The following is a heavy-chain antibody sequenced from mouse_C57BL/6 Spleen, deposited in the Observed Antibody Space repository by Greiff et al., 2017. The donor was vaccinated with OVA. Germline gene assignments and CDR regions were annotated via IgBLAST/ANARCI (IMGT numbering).Heavy chain of an antibody. CDR1: GFTFSSYA. Sequence: EVHLVESGGGLVKPGGSLKLSCAASGFTFSSYAMSWVRQTPEKRLEWVATISDGGSYTYYPANVKGRFTISRDNAKNNLYLQMSQLKSEDTAMYYCARVDYDYDWYFDVWGTGTTVTVSS. CDR3: ARVDYDYDWYFDV. CDR2: ISDGGSYT. V-gene: IGHV5-4*01. J-gene: IGHJ1*03. D-gene: IGHD2-4*01.